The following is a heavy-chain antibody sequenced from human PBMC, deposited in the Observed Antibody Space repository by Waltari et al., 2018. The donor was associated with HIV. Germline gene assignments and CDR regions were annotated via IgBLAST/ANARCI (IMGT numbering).Heavy chain of an antibody. J-gene: IGHJ4*02. CDR3: ARAPHMTLGGHFDF. D-gene: IGHD2-21*01. CDR1: GFNFNTYA. CDR2: RSYDGKSE. Sequence: QVQLVESGGGVVQPGRSLRLSCAASGFNFNTYAWHWVRQAPGKGLDWVAVRSYDGKSEYYAHSVKGRFTTSRDNSNNMLYLQMNSLTADDTAIYYCARAPHMTLGGHFDFWGQGALVTVSS. V-gene: IGHV3-30*04.